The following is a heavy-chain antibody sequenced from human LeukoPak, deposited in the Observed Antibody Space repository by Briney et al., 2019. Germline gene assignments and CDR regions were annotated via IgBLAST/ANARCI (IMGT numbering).Heavy chain of an antibody. CDR2: IYYSGNT. D-gene: IGHD4-17*01. CDR3: AREDDFGKVYFDY. V-gene: IGHV4-59*12. CDR1: GGSLSSYY. Sequence: SETLSLTCTVSGGSLSSYYWSWIRQPPGKGLEWIGSIYYSGNTNYNPSLKSRVTISVDTSKNQFSLNLSSVTAADTAVYYCAREDDFGKVYFDYWGQGTLVTVSS. J-gene: IGHJ4*02.